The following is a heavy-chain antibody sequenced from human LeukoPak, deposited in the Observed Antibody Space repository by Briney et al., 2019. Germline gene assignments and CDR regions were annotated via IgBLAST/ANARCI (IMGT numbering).Heavy chain of an antibody. Sequence: GGSLRLSCAASRFTFSHYSMNWVRQAPGKGLEWVSLISSSSSYIYYADSVKGRFTISRDNAKNSLFLQMNSLRAGDTAVYYCARVPWGTYSSSSGYHFDYWGQGTLVTVSS. J-gene: IGHJ4*02. CDR2: ISSSSSYI. CDR3: ARVPWGTYSSSSGYHFDY. V-gene: IGHV3-21*01. D-gene: IGHD6-6*01. CDR1: RFTFSHYS.